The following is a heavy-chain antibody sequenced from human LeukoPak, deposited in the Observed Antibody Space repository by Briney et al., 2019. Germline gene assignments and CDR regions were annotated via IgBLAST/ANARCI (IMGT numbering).Heavy chain of an antibody. D-gene: IGHD3-9*01. J-gene: IGHJ4*02. CDR1: GFTFSSYA. CDR3: AKDSRREGYFDWSQPYYFDY. V-gene: IGHV3-23*01. Sequence: GGSLRLSCAASGFTFSSYAMSWVREAPGKGLEWVSAISGSGGSTYYADSVKGRFTISRDNSKNTLYLQMNSLRAEDTAVYYCAKDSRREGYFDWSQPYYFDYWGQGTLVTVSS. CDR2: ISGSGGST.